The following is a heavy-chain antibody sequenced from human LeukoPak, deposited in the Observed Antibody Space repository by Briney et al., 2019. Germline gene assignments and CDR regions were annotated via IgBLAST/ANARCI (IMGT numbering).Heavy chain of an antibody. Sequence: PGGSLRLSCAASGFTFSSYWMHWVRQAPGKGLVWVSRINSDGSSTSYADSVKGRFTISRDNAKNTLYLQMNSLRAEDTAVYYCVKDLGRYRNNCFDYWGQGTLVTVSS. V-gene: IGHV3-74*01. J-gene: IGHJ4*02. CDR1: GFTFSSYW. CDR3: VKDLGRYRNNCFDY. D-gene: IGHD1-26*01. CDR2: INSDGSST.